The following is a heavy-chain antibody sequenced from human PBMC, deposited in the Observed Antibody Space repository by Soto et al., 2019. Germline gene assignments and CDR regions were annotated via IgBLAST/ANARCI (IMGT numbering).Heavy chain of an antibody. CDR1: GFPFSNAW. V-gene: IGHV3-15*01. Sequence: GGSLRLSCAASGFPFSNAWMSWVRQAPGKGLEWVGRIKSKTDGGTTDYAAPVKGRFTISRDDSKNTLYLQMNSLKTEDTAVYYCTTAQYCSGGSCLGPDAFDIWGQGTMVTVSS. D-gene: IGHD2-15*01. CDR3: TTAQYCSGGSCLGPDAFDI. J-gene: IGHJ3*02. CDR2: IKSKTDGGTT.